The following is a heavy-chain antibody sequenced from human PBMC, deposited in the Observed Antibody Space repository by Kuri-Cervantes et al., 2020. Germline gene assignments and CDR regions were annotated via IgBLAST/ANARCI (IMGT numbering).Heavy chain of an antibody. CDR2: INPNSGGT. CDR3: ARGVDHYDILTGYSRGSNWFDP. D-gene: IGHD3-9*01. J-gene: IGHJ5*02. V-gene: IGHV1-2*04. Sequence: ASVKVSCKASGYSFTNYALNWVRQAPGQGLEWMGWINPNSGGTNYAQKFQGWVTMTRDTSISTAYMELSRLRSDDTAVYYCARGVDHYDILTGYSRGSNWFDPWGQGTLVTVSS. CDR1: GYSFTNYA.